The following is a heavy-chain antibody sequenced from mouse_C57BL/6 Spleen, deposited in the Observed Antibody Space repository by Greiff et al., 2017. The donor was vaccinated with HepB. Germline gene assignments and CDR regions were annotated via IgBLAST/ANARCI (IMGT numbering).Heavy chain of an antibody. CDR2: ISYDGSN. D-gene: IGHD1-1*01. Sequence: DVQLQESGPGLVKPSQSLSLTCSVTGYSITSGYYWNWIRQFPGNKLEWMGYISYDGSNNYNPSLKNRISITRDTSKNQFFLKLNSVTTEDTATYYCARGGLYGSYYFDYWGQGTTLTVSS. CDR1: GYSITSGYY. CDR3: ARGGLYGSYYFDY. J-gene: IGHJ2*01. V-gene: IGHV3-6*01.